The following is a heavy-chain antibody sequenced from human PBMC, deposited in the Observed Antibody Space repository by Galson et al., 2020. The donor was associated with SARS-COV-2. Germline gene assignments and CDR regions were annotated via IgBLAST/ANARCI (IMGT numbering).Heavy chain of an antibody. CDR3: AKDRGNDYGDQLDF. CDR2: IGVVGGST. J-gene: IGHJ4*02. Sequence: GGSLSLTCAASGFTFGRYPMTWVRQAPGKGLEWVSGIGVVGGSTYYADSVKGRFTISRDISQNTVYLQMSSLRAEDTAVYYCAKDRGNDYGDQLDFWGQGTQVTVSS. CDR1: GFTFGRYP. D-gene: IGHD4-17*01. V-gene: IGHV3-23*01.